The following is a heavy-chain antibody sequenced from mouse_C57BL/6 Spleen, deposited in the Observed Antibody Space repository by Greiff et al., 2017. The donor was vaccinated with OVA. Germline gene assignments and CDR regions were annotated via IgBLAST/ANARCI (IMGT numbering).Heavy chain of an antibody. V-gene: IGHV5-17*01. Sequence: EVQRVESGGGLVKPGGSLKLSCAASGFTFSDYGMHWVRQAPEKGLEWVAYISSGSSTIYYADTVKGRFTISRDNAKNTLFLQMTSLRSEDTAMYYCAREYYYGSSPYFDVWGTGTTVTVSS. J-gene: IGHJ1*03. CDR1: GFTFSDYG. CDR2: ISSGSSTI. D-gene: IGHD1-1*01. CDR3: AREYYYGSSPYFDV.